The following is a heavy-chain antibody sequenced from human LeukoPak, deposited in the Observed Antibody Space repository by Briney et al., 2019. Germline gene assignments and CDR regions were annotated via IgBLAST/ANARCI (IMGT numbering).Heavy chain of an antibody. CDR2: IKRDGGEE. V-gene: IGHV3-7*04. CDR3: ARPGDGYNWGRFDY. CDR1: GFTFSNYW. D-gene: IGHD5-24*01. Sequence: GGSLRLSCAASGFTFSNYWMSWVRQAPGKGLEWVANIKRDGGEEYYVESVKGRFTISRDNAKNSLYLQMSSLRAEDTAVYFCARPGDGYNWGRFDYWGQGNLVTVSS. J-gene: IGHJ4*02.